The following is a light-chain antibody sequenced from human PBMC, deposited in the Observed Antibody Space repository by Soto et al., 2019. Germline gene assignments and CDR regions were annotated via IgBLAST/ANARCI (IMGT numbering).Light chain of an antibody. CDR2: EVS. CDR3: NSYTSKSTGV. CDR1: SSDVGGYNY. J-gene: IGLJ1*01. V-gene: IGLV2-14*01. Sequence: SVLTQPASVSGSPGQSITISCTGTSSDVGGYNYVSWYQQHPGKAPKLIIYEVSNRPSGVSNRFSGSKSGNTASLTISGLQAEDEADYYCNSYTSKSTGVFGTGTQLTVL.